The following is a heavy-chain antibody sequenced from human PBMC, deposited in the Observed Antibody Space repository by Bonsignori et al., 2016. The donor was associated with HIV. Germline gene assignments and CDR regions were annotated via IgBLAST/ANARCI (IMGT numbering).Heavy chain of an antibody. J-gene: IGHJ5*02. Sequence: QLQLQESGPGLVKPSETLSLNCTVSGASIGRSDNYWAWIRQPPGKGLEWIANIFPSGNTQHNPSLKSRVTMSLDASKNQFALKLSSVTAADTAVYYCARANDYSTNWIDPGAREPWSPSPQ. D-gene: IGHD4-11*01. CDR2: IFPSGNT. CDR3: ARANDYSTNWIDP. V-gene: IGHV4-39*07. CDR1: GASIGRSDNY.